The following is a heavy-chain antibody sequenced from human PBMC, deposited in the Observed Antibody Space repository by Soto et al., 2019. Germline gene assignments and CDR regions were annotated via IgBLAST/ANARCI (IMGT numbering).Heavy chain of an antibody. CDR3: ARDMGYGPTEYKYYGMDV. V-gene: IGHV3-33*01. D-gene: IGHD5-18*01. CDR2: IWYDGSNE. CDR1: GFTFSSYG. J-gene: IGHJ6*02. Sequence: GGSLRLSCAASGFTFSSYGMHWVRQAPGKGLEWVAIIWYDGSNEYYADSVKGRFTISRDNSKNTLYLQMNSLRVEDTAVYYCARDMGYGPTEYKYYGMDVWGQGTTVTVSS.